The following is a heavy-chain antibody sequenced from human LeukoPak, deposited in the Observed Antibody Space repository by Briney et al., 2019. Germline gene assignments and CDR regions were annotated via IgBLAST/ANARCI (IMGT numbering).Heavy chain of an antibody. CDR1: GFTFSSYA. J-gene: IGHJ6*03. CDR2: ISGSGGST. Sequence: PGGSLRLSCAASGFTFSSYAMSWVRQAPGKGLEWVSAISGSGGSTYYADSVKGRFTISRDNSKNTLYLQMNSLRSEDTAVYYCARGRGRYCSSTSCLYVRYYYYYMDVWGKGTTVTVSS. D-gene: IGHD2-2*01. V-gene: IGHV3-23*01. CDR3: ARGRGRYCSSTSCLYVRYYYYYMDV.